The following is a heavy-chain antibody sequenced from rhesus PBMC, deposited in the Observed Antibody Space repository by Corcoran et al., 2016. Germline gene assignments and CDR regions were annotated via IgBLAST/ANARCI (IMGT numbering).Heavy chain of an antibody. V-gene: IGHV4-169*02. J-gene: IGHJ1*01. D-gene: IGHD2-15*01. CDR2: SYCSVSTT. CDR1: GGSISSSY. Sequence: QVQLQESGPGLVKPSETLSVTCAVSGGSISSSYWSWIRTAPGKGLEWIGCSYCSVSTTNYNPSLKSRVTLSGDTSKNQLSLKLSSVTAADTAVYYCASEPGIEYCTTTYCSSGYFEVWGQGALVTVSS. CDR3: ASEPGIEYCTTTYCSSGYFEV.